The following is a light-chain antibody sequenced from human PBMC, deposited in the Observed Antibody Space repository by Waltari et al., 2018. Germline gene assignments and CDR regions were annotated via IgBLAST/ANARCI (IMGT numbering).Light chain of an antibody. J-gene: IGLJ3*02. CDR3: SSWDDRLNGQGV. V-gene: IGLV1-44*01. CDR2: IDN. Sequence: LPGAAPKLLIYIDNGLPSGVPGRCSGSRSCASAALAISGLQPEDEADYYCSSWDDRLNGQGVFGGGTKLTVL.